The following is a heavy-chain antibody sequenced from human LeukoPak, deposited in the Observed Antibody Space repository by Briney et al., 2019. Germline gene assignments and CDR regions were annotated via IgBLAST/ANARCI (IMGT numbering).Heavy chain of an antibody. D-gene: IGHD4-17*01. CDR1: GYNFTTYW. Sequence: GESLKISCKGSGYNFTTYWIGWVRQMPGKGLEWMGIIYPGDSDTRYSPSFQGQVTITADKSISTAYLQWSSLKASDTAVYYCARLETTTVTTALDYWGQGTLVTVSS. CDR2: IYPGDSDT. V-gene: IGHV5-51*01. J-gene: IGHJ4*02. CDR3: ARLETTTVTTALDY.